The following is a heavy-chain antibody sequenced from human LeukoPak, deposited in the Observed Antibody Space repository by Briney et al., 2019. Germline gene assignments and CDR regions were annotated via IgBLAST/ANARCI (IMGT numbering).Heavy chain of an antibody. Sequence: PGGSLRLSCAASGFTFSTYEMNWVRQASGKGLEWVSHISSSGSTISYADSVKGRFTISRDNAKNSLHLQMNGLRAEDTAVYYCARDWNRDDWYFDLWGRGTLVTVSS. CDR1: GFTFSTYE. CDR2: ISSSGSTI. J-gene: IGHJ2*01. V-gene: IGHV3-48*03. CDR3: ARDWNRDDWYFDL. D-gene: IGHD1-1*01.